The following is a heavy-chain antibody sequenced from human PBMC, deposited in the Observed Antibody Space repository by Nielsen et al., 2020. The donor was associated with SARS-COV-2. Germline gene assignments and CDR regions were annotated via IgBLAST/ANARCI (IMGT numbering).Heavy chain of an antibody. Sequence: SETLSLTCTVSGGSISSGGYYWGWIRQPPGKGLEWIGSIYYSGSTYYNPSLKSRVTISVDKSKNQFSLKLSSVTAADTAVYYCARGGGIAVADYYYYMDVWGKGTTVTVSS. CDR2: IYYSGST. CDR3: ARGGGIAVADYYYYMDV. V-gene: IGHV4-39*07. CDR1: GGSISSGGYY. J-gene: IGHJ6*03. D-gene: IGHD6-19*01.